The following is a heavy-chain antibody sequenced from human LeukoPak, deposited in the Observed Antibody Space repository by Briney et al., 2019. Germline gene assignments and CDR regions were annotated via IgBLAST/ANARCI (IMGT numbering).Heavy chain of an antibody. CDR1: VFTFSSYA. CDR2: NCVSGGSP. D-gene: IGHD4-17*01. CDR3: AKVQGYYGDYDAVDI. Sequence: GGTLRLSCAASVFTFSSYAMSCVRQAPGKGVERVSANCVSGGSPYSAHSVKVRFTISIDNSKNTLYLQMNSLRAEDTAVYYCAKVQGYYGDYDAVDIWGQGTMATVSS. V-gene: IGHV3-23*01. J-gene: IGHJ3*02.